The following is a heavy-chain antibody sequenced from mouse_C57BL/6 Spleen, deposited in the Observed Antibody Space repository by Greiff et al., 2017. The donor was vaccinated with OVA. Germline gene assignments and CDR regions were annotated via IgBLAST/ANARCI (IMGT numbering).Heavy chain of an antibody. J-gene: IGHJ4*01. CDR2: IRLKSDNYAT. CDR3: TEEENWGYAMDY. V-gene: IGHV6-3*01. Sequence: VQLKESGGGLVQPGGSMKLSCVASGFTFSNYWMNWVRQSPEKGLEWVAQIRLKSDNYATHYAESVKGRFTISRDDSKSSVYLQMNNLRAEDTGIYYCTEEENWGYAMDYWGQGTSVTVSS. CDR1: GFTFSNYW. D-gene: IGHD4-1*01.